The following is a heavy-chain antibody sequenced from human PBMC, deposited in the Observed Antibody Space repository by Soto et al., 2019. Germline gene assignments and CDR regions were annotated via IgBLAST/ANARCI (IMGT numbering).Heavy chain of an antibody. J-gene: IGHJ3*02. CDR3: ASNYYDSSHRAFDI. Sequence: ASVKVSGKASGYTFTSYDINWVRQATGQGREWMGWMNPNSGNTGYAQKFQGRVTMTRNTSISTAYMELSSLRSKDTAVYYCASNYYDSSHRAFDIWGQGTMVTVSS. CDR1: GYTFTSYD. CDR2: MNPNSGNT. V-gene: IGHV1-8*01. D-gene: IGHD3-22*01.